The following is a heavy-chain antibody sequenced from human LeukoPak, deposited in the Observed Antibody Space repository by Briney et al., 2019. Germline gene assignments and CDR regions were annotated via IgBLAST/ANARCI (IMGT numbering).Heavy chain of an antibody. Sequence: PGGSLRLSCAASGFTFSSYWMSWVRQAPGKGLEWVANIKQDGSEKYYVDSVKGRFTISRDNAKNSLYLQMNSLRAEDTALYYCAKCNYDILTGYADYWGQGTLVTVSS. CDR1: GFTFSSYW. CDR2: IKQDGSEK. CDR3: AKCNYDILTGYADY. D-gene: IGHD3-9*01. J-gene: IGHJ4*02. V-gene: IGHV3-7*03.